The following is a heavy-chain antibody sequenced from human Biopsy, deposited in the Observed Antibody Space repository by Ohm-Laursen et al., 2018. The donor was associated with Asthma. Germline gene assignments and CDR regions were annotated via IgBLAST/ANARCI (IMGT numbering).Heavy chain of an antibody. D-gene: IGHD3-10*01. V-gene: IGHV1-18*01. CDR1: GYTFNSAG. CDR2: ISVYNGNT. Sequence: ASVKVSCKASGYTFNSAGITWVRQAPGQGLEWMGWISVYNGNTKIAQKLQDRVTMITDTSTSTAYMELRSLRSDDTAVYFCARAVDYSHYYGIDVWGQGTTVTVS. J-gene: IGHJ6*02. CDR3: ARAVDYSHYYGIDV.